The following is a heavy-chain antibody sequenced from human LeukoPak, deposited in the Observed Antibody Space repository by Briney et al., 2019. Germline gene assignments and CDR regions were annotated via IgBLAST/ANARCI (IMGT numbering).Heavy chain of an antibody. D-gene: IGHD1-26*01. CDR3: ATDVVGATR. CDR2: ISYDGSHK. CDR1: GFTFSSYA. V-gene: IGHV3-30*04. J-gene: IGHJ4*02. Sequence: GGSLRLSCAASGFTFSSYAMHWVRQAPGKGLEWAAVISYDGSHKYFADSVKGRFSISRDNSKNTLYVQMNSLRGEDSAVYYCATDVVGATRWGQGTLVTVSS.